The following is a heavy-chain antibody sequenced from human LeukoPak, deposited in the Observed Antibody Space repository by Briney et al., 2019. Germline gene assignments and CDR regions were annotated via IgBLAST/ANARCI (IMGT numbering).Heavy chain of an antibody. CDR1: GFTFSSYW. V-gene: IGHV3-7*01. D-gene: IGHD3-10*01. Sequence: GGSLRLSCAASGFTFSSYWMTWVRQAPGKGLEWVANIKQDGSKKNYVDSVKGRFTISRDNAKNTLYLQMNSLRTEDSALYYCVVDLSGSADYWGQGTLVTVSS. CDR3: VVDLSGSADY. J-gene: IGHJ4*02. CDR2: IKQDGSKK.